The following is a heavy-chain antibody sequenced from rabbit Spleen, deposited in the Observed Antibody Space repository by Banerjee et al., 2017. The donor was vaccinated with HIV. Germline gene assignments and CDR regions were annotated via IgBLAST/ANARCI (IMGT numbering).Heavy chain of an antibody. CDR1: GIDFSSYG. D-gene: IGHD4-1*01. V-gene: IGHV1S7*01. CDR2: LDPVFGYT. CDR3: VRDLSSGWGGVYYFNL. J-gene: IGHJ4*01. Sequence: QQLVESGGGLVTLGGSLKLSCKASGIDFSSYGISWVRQAPGKGLEWIGYLDPVFGYTYYASWENGRFSISRENTQNTVSLLMNSLTAADTATYFCVRDLSSGWGGVYYFNLWGPGTLVTVS.